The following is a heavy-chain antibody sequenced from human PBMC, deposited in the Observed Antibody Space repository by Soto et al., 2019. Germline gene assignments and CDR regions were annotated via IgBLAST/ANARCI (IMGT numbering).Heavy chain of an antibody. Sequence: EVQLVESGGGLVQPGRSLRLSCAASGFTFDDYAMHWVRQAPGTGLEWVSGISWPSGSIGYADSVKGRFTISRDNAKNSLYLPMNRLSAEDTVLYYCAKDGSSWDGWYFDLWGRGTLVTVSA. CDR2: ISWPSGSI. J-gene: IGHJ2*01. D-gene: IGHD6-13*01. CDR1: GFTFDDYA. V-gene: IGHV3-9*01. CDR3: AKDGSSWDGWYFDL.